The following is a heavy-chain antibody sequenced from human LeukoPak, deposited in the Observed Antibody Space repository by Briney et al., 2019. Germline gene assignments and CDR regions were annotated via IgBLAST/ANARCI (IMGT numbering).Heavy chain of an antibody. CDR3: AIGSPMTRRFFDY. Sequence: GGSLRLSCAAPGFTVSSKYMSWVRQAPGKGLEWVSGIYSGGSSDYADSVKGRFTISRDNSKNTLYLQMNSLRAEDTAVYYCAIGSPMTRRFFDYWGQGTLVTVSS. D-gene: IGHD3-22*01. CDR1: GFTVSSKY. J-gene: IGHJ4*02. V-gene: IGHV3-66*01. CDR2: IYSGGSS.